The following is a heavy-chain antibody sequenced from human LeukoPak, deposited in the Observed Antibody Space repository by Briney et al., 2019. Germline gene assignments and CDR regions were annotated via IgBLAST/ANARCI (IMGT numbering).Heavy chain of an antibody. Sequence: GGSLRLSCAASGFTFSGSAIHWVRQSSGKGLEWVSSITGDCKYITYADSVKGRFTISRDNAKNSLYLQVASLRGDDTATYYCAREGNDYYYDQWGQGTLVTVSP. D-gene: IGHD3-16*01. V-gene: IGHV3-21*01. J-gene: IGHJ4*02. CDR2: ITGDCKYI. CDR3: AREGNDYYYDQ. CDR1: GFTFSGSA.